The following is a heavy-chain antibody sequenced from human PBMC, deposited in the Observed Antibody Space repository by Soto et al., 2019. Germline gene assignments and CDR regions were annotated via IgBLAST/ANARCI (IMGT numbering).Heavy chain of an antibody. V-gene: IGHV4-30-2*01. Sequence: PSETLSLTCAVSGASLSRGADSWSWIRQPPGKSLEWIGFIYNNGDTYYNPSLKSRVTVXXXRXXXXXSLXLXXVTXADTAVYYCARDYRTSAGRHFDYWGQGIQVT. CDR2: IYNNGDT. J-gene: IGHJ4*02. CDR1: GASLSRGADS. CDR3: ARDYRTSAGRHFDY. D-gene: IGHD3-16*02.